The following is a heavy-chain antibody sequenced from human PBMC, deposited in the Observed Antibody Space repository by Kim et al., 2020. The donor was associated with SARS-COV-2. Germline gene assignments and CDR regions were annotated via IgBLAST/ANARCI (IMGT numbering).Heavy chain of an antibody. Sequence: ITNYNPSLDRRLAILADQSKNQLSLRLTSVTAADTAIYYCARNYRYNIDSWGPGTLVTVSS. D-gene: IGHD3-16*02. J-gene: IGHJ4*02. CDR2: IT. CDR3: ARNYRYNIDS. V-gene: IGHV4-4*02.